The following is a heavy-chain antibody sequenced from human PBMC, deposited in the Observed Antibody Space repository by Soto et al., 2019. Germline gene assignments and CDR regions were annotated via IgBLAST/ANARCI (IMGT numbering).Heavy chain of an antibody. CDR2: INHSGST. J-gene: IGHJ4*02. D-gene: IGHD6-13*01. CDR1: GGSFSGYY. V-gene: IGHV4-34*01. Sequence: SETLSLTCAVYGGSFSGYYWSWIRQPPGKGLEWIGEINHSGSTNYNPSLKSRVTISVDTSKNQFSLKLSSVTAADTAVYYCARGCIAAAGTTGDFDYWGQGTLVTVS. CDR3: ARGCIAAAGTTGDFDY.